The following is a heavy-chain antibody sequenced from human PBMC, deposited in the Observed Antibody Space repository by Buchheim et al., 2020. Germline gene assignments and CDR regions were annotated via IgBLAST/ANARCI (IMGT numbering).Heavy chain of an antibody. V-gene: IGHV3-33*01. D-gene: IGHD5-12*01. CDR2: IWYDGSNK. CDR1: GFAFSIYG. J-gene: IGHJ5*02. CDR3: ARDSIGGYDLNWFDP. Sequence: QVQLVESGGGVVQPGRSLRLSCAASGFAFSIYGMHWVRQAPGKGLEWVAVIWYDGSNKYYADSVKGRFTISRDNSKNTLYLQMNSLRAEDTAVYYCARDSIGGYDLNWFDPWGQGTL.